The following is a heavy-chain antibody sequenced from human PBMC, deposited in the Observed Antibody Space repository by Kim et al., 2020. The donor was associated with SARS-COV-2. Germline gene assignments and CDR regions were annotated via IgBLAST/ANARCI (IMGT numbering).Heavy chain of an antibody. V-gene: IGHV4-39*02. CDR2: IYYSGST. D-gene: IGHD2-15*01. J-gene: IGHJ6*02. CDR1: GGSISSSSYY. CDR3: AIDPRYCSGGSCHYYYYYYGMDV. Sequence: SETLSLTCTVSGGSISSSSYYWGWIRQPPGKGLEWIGSIYYSGSTYYNPSLKSRVTISVDTSKNQFSLKLSSVTAADTAVYYCAIDPRYCSGGSCHYYYYYYGMDVWGQATTVTVSS.